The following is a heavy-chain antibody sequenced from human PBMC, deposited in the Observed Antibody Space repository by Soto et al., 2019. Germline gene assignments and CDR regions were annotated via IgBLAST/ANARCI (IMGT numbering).Heavy chain of an antibody. D-gene: IGHD3-10*01. CDR1: GGSIANTDDY. J-gene: IGHJ5*02. Sequence: SETLSLTCNVSGGSIANTDDYWGWIRQPPGKGLEWIGTMDYSGDTKYNPSLKSRVTISVDTSNNQFSLRLTSVTSADTAVYYCARRNNFYDSGSSRFDPWGQGALVTVSS. V-gene: IGHV4-39*01. CDR3: ARRNNFYDSGSSRFDP. CDR2: MDYSGDT.